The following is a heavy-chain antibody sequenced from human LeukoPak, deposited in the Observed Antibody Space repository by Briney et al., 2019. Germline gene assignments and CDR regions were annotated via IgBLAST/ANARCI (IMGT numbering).Heavy chain of an antibody. V-gene: IGHV1-8*01. Sequence: ASVKVSCTASGYTFTSYDINWVRQATGQGREGMGWMNPNSGNTGYAQKFQGRVTMTRNSSISTAYMELSSLRSEDTAVYYCARLVTHYDFWSGYYYYYYMDVWGKGTTVTVSS. J-gene: IGHJ6*03. CDR1: GYTFTSYD. CDR3: ARLVTHYDFWSGYYYYYYMDV. CDR2: MNPNSGNT. D-gene: IGHD3-3*01.